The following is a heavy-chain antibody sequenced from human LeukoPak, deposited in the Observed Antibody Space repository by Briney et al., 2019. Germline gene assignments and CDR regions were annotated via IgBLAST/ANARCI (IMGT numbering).Heavy chain of an antibody. J-gene: IGHJ6*03. Sequence: ASVKVSCKASGNTFTSYGISWVRQAPGQGLEWMGWISAYNGNTNYAQKLQGRVTMTTDTSTSTAYMELRSLRSDDTAVYYCARGAPFYDFWSGYSATNYYMDVWGKGTTVTVSS. CDR2: ISAYNGNT. CDR3: ARGAPFYDFWSGYSATNYYMDV. CDR1: GNTFTSYG. D-gene: IGHD3-3*01. V-gene: IGHV1-18*01.